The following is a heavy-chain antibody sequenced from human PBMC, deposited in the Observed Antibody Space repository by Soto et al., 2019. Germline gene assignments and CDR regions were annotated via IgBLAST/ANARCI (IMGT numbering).Heavy chain of an antibody. Sequence: EVQLVESGGGLVQPGGSLRLSCAASGFTFSDHYMDWVRQAPGKGLEWVGRTRNKANSYGTEYAASVKSRFTTSRDDSKNSLYLQMNSLKTEDTAVYYCARVARSGDQRKYSDYWGQGTLVTVSS. J-gene: IGHJ4*02. D-gene: IGHD4-17*01. CDR2: TRNKANSYGT. CDR3: ARVARSGDQRKYSDY. CDR1: GFTFSDHY. V-gene: IGHV3-72*01.